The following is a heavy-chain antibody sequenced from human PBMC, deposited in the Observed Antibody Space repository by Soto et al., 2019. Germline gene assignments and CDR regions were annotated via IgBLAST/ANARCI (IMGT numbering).Heavy chain of an antibody. D-gene: IGHD2-2*01. Sequence: QVQQVQAGAEVKKPGASVKVSCKASGDTFTSYGLSWVRQSPGQGLEWMGGISAYNGNTNYAQQLQGRVTMTTDTSTSTAYMELRSLRADYTAVYYCARGSAAAMNDWGQGTLVTVSS. CDR1: GDTFTSYG. J-gene: IGHJ4*02. CDR3: ARGSAAAMND. CDR2: ISAYNGNT. V-gene: IGHV1-18*01.